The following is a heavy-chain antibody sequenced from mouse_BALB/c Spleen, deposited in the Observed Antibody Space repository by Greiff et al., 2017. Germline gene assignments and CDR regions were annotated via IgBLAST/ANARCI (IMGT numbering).Heavy chain of an antibody. V-gene: IGHV2-6-5*01. CDR3: AKHYYGSSYGWYFDV. Sequence: VQLQESGPGLVAPSQSLSITCTVSGFSLTDYGVSWIRQPPGKGLEWLGVIWGGGSTYYNSALKSRLSISKDNSKSQVFLKMNSLQTDDTAMYYCAKHYYGSSYGWYFDVWGAGTTVTVAS. CDR1: GFSLTDYG. J-gene: IGHJ1*01. CDR2: IWGGGST. D-gene: IGHD1-1*01.